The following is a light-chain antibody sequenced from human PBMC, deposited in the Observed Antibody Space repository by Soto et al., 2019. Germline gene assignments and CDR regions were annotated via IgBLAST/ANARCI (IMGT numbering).Light chain of an antibody. Sequence: DLQMTQSPSSLSASVGDRVTITCRASQSISSYLYWYQQKPGKAPKLLIYAASSLHSGVPSRFSGSGSGTDFTLIISSLQPEDFATYYCQQSYSTLGTFGQGTKLEIK. CDR2: AAS. CDR3: QQSYSTLGT. CDR1: QSISSY. V-gene: IGKV1-39*01. J-gene: IGKJ2*01.